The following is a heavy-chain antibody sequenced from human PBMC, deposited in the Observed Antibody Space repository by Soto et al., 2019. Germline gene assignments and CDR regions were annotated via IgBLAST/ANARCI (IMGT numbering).Heavy chain of an antibody. D-gene: IGHD3-9*01. CDR2: VNPKRSDA. J-gene: IGHJ2*01. CDR3: ARDPGLPGRYWYFDL. V-gene: IGHV1-2*04. CDR1: GYKFTDYY. Sequence: QVVLVQSGAEVKKPGDSVKVSCKSSGYKFTDYYIHWVRQAPGQGPEWMGWVNPKRSDAVYAQKFQGWVTMTRDTATTTAYLEVNRLKPDDTAVYFCARDPGLPGRYWYFDLWGRGTLVTVSS.